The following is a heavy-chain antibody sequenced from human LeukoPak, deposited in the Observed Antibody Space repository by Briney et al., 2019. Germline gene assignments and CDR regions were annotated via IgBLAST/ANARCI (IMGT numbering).Heavy chain of an antibody. J-gene: IGHJ6*04. CDR1: GGSFSDYY. Sequence: PSETLSLTCAVYGGSFSDYYWTWLRQPPGKGLEWIGEINHSGGTNYNPSLKSRVTISVDTSKNQFSLKLSSVTAADTAVYYCAREPHSMKYYYGSGSLAGILDVWGKGTTVTGSS. D-gene: IGHD3-10*01. CDR2: INHSGGT. V-gene: IGHV4-34*01. CDR3: AREPHSMKYYYGSGSLAGILDV.